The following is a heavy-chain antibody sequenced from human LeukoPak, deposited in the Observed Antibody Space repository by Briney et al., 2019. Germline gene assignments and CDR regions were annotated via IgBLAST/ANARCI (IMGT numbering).Heavy chain of an antibody. J-gene: IGHJ4*02. D-gene: IGHD1-26*01. Sequence: PSETLSLTCGVSGVSFSGCYWSWIRQAPGKGPEWIGESSHTGRTAYNPSLKSRVTISLDTSKNQFSLKLTFVSAADTAVYYCTRTSPGIPLDFWGQGTLVTVSS. CDR3: TRTSPGIPLDF. CDR1: GVSFSGCY. V-gene: IGHV4-34*01. CDR2: SSHTGRT.